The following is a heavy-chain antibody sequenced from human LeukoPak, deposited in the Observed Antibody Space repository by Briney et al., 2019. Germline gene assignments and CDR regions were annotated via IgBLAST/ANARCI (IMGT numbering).Heavy chain of an antibody. J-gene: IGHJ4*02. CDR1: GYTFTSYG. V-gene: IGHV1-8*01. CDR2: MNPNSGNT. Sequence: ASVKVSCKASGYTFTSYGINWVRQATGQGLEWMGWMNPNSGNTGYAQKLQGRVTLTRNNSINTAYMELSSLRSEDTAVYYCARGPYDSSGYRFDSWGQGTLVTVSS. D-gene: IGHD3-22*01. CDR3: ARGPYDSSGYRFDS.